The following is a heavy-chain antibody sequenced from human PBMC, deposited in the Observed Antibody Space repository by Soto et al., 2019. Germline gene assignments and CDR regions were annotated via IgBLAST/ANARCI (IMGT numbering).Heavy chain of an antibody. CDR2: IYYSGST. CDR3: ARVGDRAMAVSD. Sequence: QVQLQESGPGLVKPSQTLSLTCTVSGGSISSGDYYWSWIRQPPGKGLEWIGYIYYSGSTYYNPSTKSRVTISVDTSKNQFPLKLSSVTAADTAVYYCARVGDRAMAVSDWGQGTLVTVSS. V-gene: IGHV4-30-4*01. CDR1: GGSISSGDYY. J-gene: IGHJ4*02. D-gene: IGHD5-18*01.